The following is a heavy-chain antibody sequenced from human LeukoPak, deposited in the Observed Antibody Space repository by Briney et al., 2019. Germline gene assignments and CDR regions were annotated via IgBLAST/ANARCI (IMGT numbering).Heavy chain of an antibody. CDR3: ARDGIVGATNFDS. CDR1: GFTFRSHW. V-gene: IGHV3-74*01. D-gene: IGHD1-26*01. J-gene: IGHJ4*02. CDR2: INGDGSRT. Sequence: QPGGSLRLSCAASGFTFRSHWMHWVRQGPGKGLVWVSRINGDGSRTNYADSVKGRFTISRDNAKDTVFLQMSGLRDEDTAVYYCARDGIVGATNFDSWGQGTLVIVSS.